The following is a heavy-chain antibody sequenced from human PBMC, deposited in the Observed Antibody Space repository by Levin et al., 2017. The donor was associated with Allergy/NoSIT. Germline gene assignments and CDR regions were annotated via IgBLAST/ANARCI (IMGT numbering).Heavy chain of an antibody. CDR1: GFTFGDYA. CDR2: IRNKAHGGTT. Sequence: PTGGSLRLSCTGSGFTFGDYAMSWVRQAPGKGLEWVGFIRNKAHGGTTEYAASVKGRLTISRDDSKSIAYLQMNSLKTEDTAVYFCARGGPPNYDYNWGSYRDGYFDYWGQGTLVTVSS. CDR3: ARGGPPNYDYNWGSYRDGYFDY. V-gene: IGHV3-49*04. D-gene: IGHD3-16*02. J-gene: IGHJ4*02.